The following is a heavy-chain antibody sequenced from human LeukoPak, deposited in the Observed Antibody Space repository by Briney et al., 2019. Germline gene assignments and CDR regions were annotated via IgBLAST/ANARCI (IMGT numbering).Heavy chain of an antibody. CDR3: ARGGLRGAIDY. Sequence: SETLSLTCAVYGGSFSGYYWSWIRQPPGKGLEWIGYIYYSGSTNYNPSLKSRVTISVDTSKNQFSLKLSSVTAADTAVYYCARGGLRGAIDYWGQGTLVTVSS. CDR1: GGSFSGYY. D-gene: IGHD3-16*01. J-gene: IGHJ4*02. V-gene: IGHV4-59*01. CDR2: IYYSGST.